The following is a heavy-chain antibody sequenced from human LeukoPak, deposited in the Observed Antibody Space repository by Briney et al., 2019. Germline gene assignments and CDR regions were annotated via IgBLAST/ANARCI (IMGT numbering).Heavy chain of an antibody. D-gene: IGHD4-11*01. CDR2: ISNYFGVT. J-gene: IGHJ5*02. CDR1: GFRFSSFG. CDR3: ARDSDYSGNGNGDWFDP. V-gene: IGHV1-18*04. Sequence: ASVTVSFTSSGFRFSSFGVSWVRQAPGQGLEWMGWISNYFGVTHYAEKFEDRVTMTVDTSTTTVYMELRSLKYDDTAIYYCARDSDYSGNGNGDWFDPWGQGTVVIVSS.